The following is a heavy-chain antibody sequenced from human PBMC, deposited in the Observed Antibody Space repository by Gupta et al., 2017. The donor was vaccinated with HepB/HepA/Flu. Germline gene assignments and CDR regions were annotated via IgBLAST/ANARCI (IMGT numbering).Heavy chain of an antibody. D-gene: IGHD3-3*01. J-gene: IGHJ4*02. CDR3: ARDPTYYDFWSGYYTFDY. CDR2: IWYDGSNK. CDR1: GFTFSSYG. V-gene: IGHV3-33*01. Sequence: QVQLVESGGGVVQPGRSLRLSCAASGFTFSSYGMHWVRQAPGKGLEWVAVIWYDGSNKYYADSVKGRFTISRDNSKNTLYLQMNSLRAEDTAVYYCARDPTYYDFWSGYYTFDYWGQGTLVTVSS.